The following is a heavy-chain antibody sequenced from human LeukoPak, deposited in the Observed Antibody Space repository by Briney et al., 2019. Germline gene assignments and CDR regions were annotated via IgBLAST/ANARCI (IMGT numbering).Heavy chain of an antibody. Sequence: SETLSLTCTVSGYSISSGYYWGWIRQPPGKGLEWIGSIYHSGSTYYNPSLKSRVTISVDTSKNQFSLKLSSVTAADTAVYYCASSGEYSSSWSNWFDPWGQGTLVTVSS. J-gene: IGHJ5*02. D-gene: IGHD6-13*01. V-gene: IGHV4-38-2*02. CDR1: GYSISSGYY. CDR3: ASSGEYSSSWSNWFDP. CDR2: IYHSGST.